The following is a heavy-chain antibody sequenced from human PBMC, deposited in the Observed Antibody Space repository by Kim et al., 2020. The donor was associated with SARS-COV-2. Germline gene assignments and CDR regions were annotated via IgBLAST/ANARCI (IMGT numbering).Heavy chain of an antibody. V-gene: IGHV4-31*03. CDR2: IYYSGST. J-gene: IGHJ4*02. Sequence: SETLSLTCTVSGGSISSGGYYWSWIRQHPGKGLEWIGYIYYSGSTYYNPSLKSRVTISVDTSKNQFSLKLSSVTAADTAVYYCAREGYSSSWPSFDYWGQGTLVTVSS. CDR1: GGSISSGGYY. CDR3: AREGYSSSWPSFDY. D-gene: IGHD6-13*01.